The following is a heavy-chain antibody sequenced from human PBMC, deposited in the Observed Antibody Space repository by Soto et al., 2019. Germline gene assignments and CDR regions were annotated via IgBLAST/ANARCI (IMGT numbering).Heavy chain of an antibody. V-gene: IGHV1-8*02. J-gene: IGHJ4*02. CDR1: GGTFSSYA. CDR2: MNPNTGNT. Sequence: ASVKVSCKASGGTFSSYAISWVRQAPGQGLEWMGWMNPNTGNTGYAQPFRGRITMTRNTSITTAYMELSSLTSEDTAVYFCARRKERSGPYYLDYWGQGAQVTVSS. CDR3: ARRKERSGPYYLDY. D-gene: IGHD6-25*01.